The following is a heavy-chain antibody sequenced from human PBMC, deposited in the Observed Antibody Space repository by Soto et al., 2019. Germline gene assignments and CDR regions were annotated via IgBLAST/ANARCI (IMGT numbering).Heavy chain of an antibody. J-gene: IGHJ4*02. D-gene: IGHD6-13*01. CDR3: ARDGLITTAGVDFDS. Sequence: EVQLVESGGGLVQPGGSLRLSCAASGFTFSNYWMHWVRQAPGKGLVWVSRIKGDGSGTTYADSVKGRFTISRDNAKNTLYLQMDSLRAEDTAVYYCARDGLITTAGVDFDSWGQGTLVTVSS. CDR2: IKGDGSGT. CDR1: GFTFSNYW. V-gene: IGHV3-74*03.